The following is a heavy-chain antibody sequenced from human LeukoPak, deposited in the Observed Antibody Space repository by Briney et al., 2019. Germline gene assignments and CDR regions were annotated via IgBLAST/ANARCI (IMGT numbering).Heavy chain of an antibody. Sequence: SETLSLTCTVSGGSISSYYWSWIRQPPGKGLEWIGYIYYSGSTNYNPSLKSRVTISVDTSKNQFSLKLSSVTAADTAVYYCAREKYYGSGSSAYYYYMDVWGKGTTVAVSS. J-gene: IGHJ6*03. CDR3: AREKYYGSGSSAYYYYMDV. CDR2: IYYSGST. D-gene: IGHD3-10*01. CDR1: GGSISSYY. V-gene: IGHV4-59*01.